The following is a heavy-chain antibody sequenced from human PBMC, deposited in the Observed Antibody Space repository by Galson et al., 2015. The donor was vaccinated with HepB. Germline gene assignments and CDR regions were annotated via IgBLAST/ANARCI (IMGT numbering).Heavy chain of an antibody. J-gene: IGHJ1*01. CDR1: GFSFSSYW. Sequence: SLRLSCAASGFSFSSYWMHWVRQAPGKGLVWVSRIDGVGSETNYEDSVKGRFTISRDNAKNTLYLQMNSLTAEDTAVYYCARMGDYDNSGYYGYIQSWGQGTLVTVAS. V-gene: IGHV3-74*01. CDR3: ARMGDYDNSGYYGYIQS. CDR2: IDGVGSET. D-gene: IGHD3-22*01.